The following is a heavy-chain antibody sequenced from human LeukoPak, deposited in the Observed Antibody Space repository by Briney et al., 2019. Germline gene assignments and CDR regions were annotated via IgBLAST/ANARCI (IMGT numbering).Heavy chain of an antibody. CDR1: GGTFSSYA. J-gene: IGHJ5*02. D-gene: IGHD3-22*01. V-gene: IGHV1-69*01. CDR2: IIPIFGTA. CDR3: ARDRGHYDSSGYYYVMGNWFDP. Sequence: GASVKVSCKASGGTFSSYAISWVRQAPGQGLEWMGWIIPIFGTANYAQKFQGRVTITADESTSTAYMELSSLRSEDTAVYYCARDRGHYDSSGYYYVMGNWFDPWGQGTLVTVSS.